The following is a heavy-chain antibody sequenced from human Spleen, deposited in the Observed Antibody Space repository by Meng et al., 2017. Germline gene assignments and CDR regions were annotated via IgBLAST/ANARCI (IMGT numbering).Heavy chain of an antibody. CDR1: GFTFSDYY. D-gene: IGHD2-2*01. Sequence: GESLKISCAASGFTFSDYYMSWIRQAPRTGLEWISYISPITNTIYYADSVKGRFTISRDNSKNTLYLQMNGLRAEDTAVYYCAKDQGKCSSNRCFADWFDPWGQGTLVTVSS. J-gene: IGHJ5*02. CDR2: ISPITNTI. V-gene: IGHV3-11*01. CDR3: AKDQGKCSSNRCFADWFDP.